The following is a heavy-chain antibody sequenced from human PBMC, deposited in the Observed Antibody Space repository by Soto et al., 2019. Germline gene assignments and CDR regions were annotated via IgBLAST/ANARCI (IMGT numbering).Heavy chain of an antibody. CDR3: ARARDLTPITPYGMDV. V-gene: IGHV1-69*12. J-gene: IGHJ6*02. CDR2: IIPIFGTA. CDR1: GGTFSSYA. Sequence: QVQLVQSGAEVKKPGSSVKVSCKASGGTFSSYAISWVRQAPGQGLEWMGGIIPIFGTANYAQKFQGRVTITADDSTRTAYMELSSLRSEDTAVYYCARARDLTPITPYGMDVWGQGTTVTVSS. D-gene: IGHD3-16*01.